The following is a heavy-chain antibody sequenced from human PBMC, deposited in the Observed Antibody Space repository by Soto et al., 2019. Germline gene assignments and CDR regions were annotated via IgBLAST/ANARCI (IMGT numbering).Heavy chain of an antibody. CDR3: AKDTGGGIAVAVTYYFDY. CDR2: ISGSGGST. J-gene: IGHJ4*02. V-gene: IGHV3-23*01. D-gene: IGHD6-19*01. CDR1: GFTFSSYA. Sequence: PGGSLRLSCAASGFTFSSYAMSWVRQAPGKGLEWVSAISGSGGSTYYADSVKGRFTISRDNSKNTLYLQMNSLRAEDTAVYYCAKDTGGGIAVAVTYYFDYWGQGTLVTVSS.